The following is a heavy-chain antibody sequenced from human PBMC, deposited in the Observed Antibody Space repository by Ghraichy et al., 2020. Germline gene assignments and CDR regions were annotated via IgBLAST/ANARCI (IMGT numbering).Heavy chain of an antibody. D-gene: IGHD3-9*01. CDR2: IYYSGST. CDR1: GGSISSSSYY. CDR3: ARRSYDILTGYYKRDDAFDI. J-gene: IGHJ3*02. Sequence: SETLSLTCTVSGGSISSSSYYWGWIRQPPGKGLEWIGSIYYSGSTYYNPSLKSRVTISVDTSKNQFSLKLSSVTAADTAVYYCARRSYDILTGYYKRDDAFDIWGQGTMVTVSS. V-gene: IGHV4-39*01.